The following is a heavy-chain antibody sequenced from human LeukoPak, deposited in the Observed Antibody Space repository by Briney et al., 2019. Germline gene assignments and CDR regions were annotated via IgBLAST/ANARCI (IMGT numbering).Heavy chain of an antibody. J-gene: IGHJ4*02. CDR3: TRVRSSSWYDY. CDR1: GFSVSSNY. Sequence: PGGSLRLSCAASGFSVSSNYMSWVRQAPGKGLEWVSVIYSGGSTYYADSVKGRLTISRDNAKNTLFLQMNSLRVDDTAVYYCTRVRSSSWYDYWGQGALVTVSS. V-gene: IGHV3-53*01. D-gene: IGHD6-13*01. CDR2: IYSGGST.